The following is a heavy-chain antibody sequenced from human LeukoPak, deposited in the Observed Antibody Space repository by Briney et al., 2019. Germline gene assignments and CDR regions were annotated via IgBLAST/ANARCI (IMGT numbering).Heavy chain of an antibody. D-gene: IGHD5-18*01. V-gene: IGHV3-23*01. Sequence: GGSLRLSCAASGFTFSSYAMSWVRQAPGKGLEWVSAISGSGGSTYYADSVKGRFTISRDNSKNTLYLQMNSLRAEDTAVYYCAKDRRGYNYGYEADYWGQGTLVTVSS. J-gene: IGHJ4*02. CDR1: GFTFSSYA. CDR2: ISGSGGST. CDR3: AKDRRGYNYGYEADY.